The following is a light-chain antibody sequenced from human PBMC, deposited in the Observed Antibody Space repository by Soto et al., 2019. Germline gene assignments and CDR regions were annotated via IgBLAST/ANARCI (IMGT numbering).Light chain of an antibody. J-gene: IGLJ2*01. CDR1: SSDVSTYSY. CDR2: EVS. V-gene: IGLV2-14*01. Sequence: QSALTQPASESGSPGQSITISCTGTSSDVSTYSYVSWYQQHPGKAPKLMIYEVSNRPSGVSNRFSGSKSGNTASLTISGLQAEDEADYYCSSYTSSSTLEVFGGGTKLTVL. CDR3: SSYTSSSTLEV.